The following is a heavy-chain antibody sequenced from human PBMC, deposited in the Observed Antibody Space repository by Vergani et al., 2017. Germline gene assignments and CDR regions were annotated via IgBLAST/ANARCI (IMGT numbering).Heavy chain of an antibody. J-gene: IGHJ4*02. CDR2: ISSSSSYI. CDR3: ARRGYSYGPNDY. Sequence: EVQLVESGGGLVKPGGSLRLSCAASGFTFSSYSMNWVRQAQGKGLEWVSSISSSSSYIYYADSVKGRFTISRDNAKNSLYLQMNSLRAEDTAVYYCARRGYSYGPNDYWGQGTLVTVSS. D-gene: IGHD5-18*01. CDR1: GFTFSSYS. V-gene: IGHV3-21*01.